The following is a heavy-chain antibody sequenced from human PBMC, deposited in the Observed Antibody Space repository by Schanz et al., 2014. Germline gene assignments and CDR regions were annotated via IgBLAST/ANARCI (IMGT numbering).Heavy chain of an antibody. CDR2: IYMDGSGR. D-gene: IGHD3-10*01. J-gene: IGHJ4*02. CDR1: GFTFSRYW. Sequence: EAQLVQSGGGLVQPGGSLRLSCAASGFTFSRYWMQWVRQAPGKGLVWVSRIYMDGSGRDYGDSVKGRFTVSRDNAKNTLYLQMDSLRAEDTAVYFCAKDLHSNSGNYYSYYFDSWGPGALVTGSS. CDR3: AKDLHSNSGNYYSYYFDS. V-gene: IGHV3-74*01.